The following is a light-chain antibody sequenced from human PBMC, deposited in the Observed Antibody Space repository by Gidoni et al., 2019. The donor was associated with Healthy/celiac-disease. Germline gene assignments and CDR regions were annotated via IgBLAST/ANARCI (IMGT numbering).Light chain of an antibody. Sequence: AFKITRSPSSLSASVGDRVTITCRASQGIRNDLGWYQQKPGKAPKLLIYAASSLQSGVPSRFSGSGSGTDFTLTISSLQPEDFATYYCLQDYNYPWTFGQGTKVEIK. V-gene: IGKV1-6*01. CDR3: LQDYNYPWT. CDR1: QGIRND. J-gene: IGKJ1*01. CDR2: AAS.